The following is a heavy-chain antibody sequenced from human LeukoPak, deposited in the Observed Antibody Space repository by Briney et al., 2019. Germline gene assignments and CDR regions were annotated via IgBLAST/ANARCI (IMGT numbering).Heavy chain of an antibody. D-gene: IGHD6-13*01. J-gene: IGHJ6*03. CDR2: IYYSGST. V-gene: IGHV4-39*07. CDR3: ARHLYSSSYYYYYYYMDV. Sequence: PSETLSLTCTVSGGSISSSSYYWGWIRQPPGKGLEWIESIYYSGSTYSNPSLKSRVTISVGTSKNQFSLKLSSVTAADTAVYYCARHLYSSSYYYYYYYMDVWGKGTTVTISS. CDR1: GGSISSSSYY.